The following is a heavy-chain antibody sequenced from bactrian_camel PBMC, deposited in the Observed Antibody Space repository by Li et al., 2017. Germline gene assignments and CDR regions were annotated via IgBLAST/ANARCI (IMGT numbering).Heavy chain of an antibody. CDR2: IYTGGGST. J-gene: IGHJ6*01. Sequence: DVQLVESGGGSALAGGSVRLSCAASGYTFNTYSWFRQAPGKEREGVAVIYTGGGSTYYSASVKGRFFISENTAKNTVYLQMNGLKPDDTAIYYCAAGRDADATIAARDFSYWGQGTQVTVS. V-gene: IGHV3S40*01. CDR3: AAGRDADATIAARDFSY. CDR1: GYTFNTY. D-gene: IGHD4*01.